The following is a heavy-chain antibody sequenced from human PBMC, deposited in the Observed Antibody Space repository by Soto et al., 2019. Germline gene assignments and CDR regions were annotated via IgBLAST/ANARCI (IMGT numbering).Heavy chain of an antibody. D-gene: IGHD2-15*01. Sequence: EVQLLESGGGLVQPGGSLRLSCAASGFTFSSYAMSWVRQAPGKGLEWVSAISGSGGSTYYADSVKGRFTISRDNSKNTLYLQMTSLRAEDTAVYYCAKDMGDLRCSRGSCYYYYGMDVWGQGSTVTVSS. CDR2: ISGSGGST. CDR3: AKDMGDLRCSRGSCYYYYGMDV. CDR1: GFTFSSYA. J-gene: IGHJ6*02. V-gene: IGHV3-23*01.